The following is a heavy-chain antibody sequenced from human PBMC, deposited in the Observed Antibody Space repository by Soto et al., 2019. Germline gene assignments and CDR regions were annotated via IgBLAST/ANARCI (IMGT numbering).Heavy chain of an antibody. Sequence: PGGSLRLSCAASGFTFSSYAMTWVRQAPGKGLEWVSTISGSGATTHYADSVKGRFTISRDNSKNTLCLQMNSLRAEDTAVYYCAKDWVYCRVGSCPRPFDYWGQGTLVTVSS. J-gene: IGHJ4*02. CDR1: GFTFSSYA. CDR3: AKDWVYCRVGSCPRPFDY. CDR2: ISGSGATT. D-gene: IGHD2-15*01. V-gene: IGHV3-23*01.